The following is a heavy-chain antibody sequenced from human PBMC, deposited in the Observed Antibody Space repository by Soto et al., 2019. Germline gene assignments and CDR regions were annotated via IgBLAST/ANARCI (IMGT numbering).Heavy chain of an antibody. CDR3: AREPRYCRGSSCSITGDAYDI. J-gene: IGHJ3*02. Sequence: EVQLVESGGGLVQPGGSLRLSCTASGFIVSDTYVNWVRQAPGKGLEWVSVISNRGDTHYADSVRGRFSLSRDISDNTLHLQMNNLRVEDTAVYYCAREPRYCRGSSCSITGDAYDIWGQATMVTVSS. CDR1: GFIVSDTY. CDR2: ISNRGDT. D-gene: IGHD2-15*01. V-gene: IGHV3-66*01.